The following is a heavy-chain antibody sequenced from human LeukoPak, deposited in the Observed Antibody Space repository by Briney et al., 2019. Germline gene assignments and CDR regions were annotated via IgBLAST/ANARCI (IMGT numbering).Heavy chain of an antibody. D-gene: IGHD3-10*01. CDR2: ISPYNGNT. Sequence: ASVKVSCKASGYTFISYGMSWVRQAPGQGLEWMGWISPYNGNTNYAQKFQGRVTMSTDTITSTAYMELRSLRSDDTAVYYCAREALITMDRGVVIERFFDYWGQGTLVTVSS. J-gene: IGHJ4*02. CDR3: AREALITMDRGVVIERFFDY. CDR1: GYTFISYG. V-gene: IGHV1-18*01.